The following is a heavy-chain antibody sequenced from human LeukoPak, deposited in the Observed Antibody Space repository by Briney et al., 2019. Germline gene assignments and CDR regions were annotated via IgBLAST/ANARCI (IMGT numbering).Heavy chain of an antibody. CDR1: GGSISSYY. CDR2: IYTSGST. J-gene: IGHJ4*02. D-gene: IGHD3-10*01. CDR3: ARVALWFGELTHYFDY. V-gene: IGHV4-4*07. Sequence: PSETLSLTRTVPGGSISSYYWSSIRQPAGKGLGWIGRIYTSGSTNYTPSLKCRVTMSVDTSKNPFSLKLSSVTAADTAVYYCARVALWFGELTHYFDYWGQGTLVTVSS.